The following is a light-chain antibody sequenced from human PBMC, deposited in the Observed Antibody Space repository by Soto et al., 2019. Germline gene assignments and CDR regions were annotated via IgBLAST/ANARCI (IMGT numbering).Light chain of an antibody. CDR2: EVS. CDR1: SSDVGGYNF. V-gene: IGLV2-8*01. CDR3: SSYAGSNLVV. J-gene: IGLJ2*01. Sequence: QSALTQPPSASGSPGQSVTISCTGTSSDVGGYNFVSWYQQHPGKAPKLMIYEVSERPSGVPDRFSGSKSGNTASLTVSGLQAEDEADYYCSSYAGSNLVVFGGGTKLPVL.